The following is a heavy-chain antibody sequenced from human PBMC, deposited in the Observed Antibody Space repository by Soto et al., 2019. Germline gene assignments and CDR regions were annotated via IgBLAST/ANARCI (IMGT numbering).Heavy chain of an antibody. CDR1: GYIFRNNW. CDR3: ARHGGANYDSSGYHYALDY. Sequence: ESLKIPRKGSGYIFRNNWITWVRQMRTKGLEGGGGIDLTYCYTSYSPASQGHLSFPADTSIHTLYRQESTVSAPDTAMYYCARHGGANYDSSGYHYALDYWGQGTQVTVSS. V-gene: IGHV5-10-1*01. D-gene: IGHD3-22*01. CDR2: IDLTYCYT. J-gene: IGHJ4*02.